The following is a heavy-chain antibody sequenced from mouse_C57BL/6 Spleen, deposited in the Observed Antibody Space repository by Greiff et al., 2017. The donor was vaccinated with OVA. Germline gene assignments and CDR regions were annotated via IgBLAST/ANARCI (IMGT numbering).Heavy chain of an antibody. J-gene: IGHJ4*01. CDR3: VSYYGGLYYAMDY. CDR1: GYTFTSYW. CDR2: IDPSDSYT. D-gene: IGHD1-1*01. V-gene: IGHV1-59*01. Sequence: VQLQQPGAELVRPGTSVKLSCKASGYTFTSYWMHWVKQRPGQGLEWIGVIDPSDSYTNYNQKFKGKATLTVDTSSSTAYMQLSSLTSEDSAVYNCVSYYGGLYYAMDYWGQETSVTVSS.